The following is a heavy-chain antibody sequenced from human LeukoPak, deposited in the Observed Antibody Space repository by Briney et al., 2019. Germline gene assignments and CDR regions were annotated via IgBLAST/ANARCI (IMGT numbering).Heavy chain of an antibody. CDR3: AREGRQDYVYFDH. CDR1: GDSISSGDYY. D-gene: IGHD4-17*01. V-gene: IGHV4-61*08. CDR2: IYYSGST. Sequence: SETLSLTCTVSGDSISSGDYYWTWIRQHPGKGLEWIGCIYYSGSTYYNPSLKGRVTMSVDTSKNQFSLKLSSVTAADTAMYYCAREGRQDYVYFDHWGQGSLVTVSS. J-gene: IGHJ4*02.